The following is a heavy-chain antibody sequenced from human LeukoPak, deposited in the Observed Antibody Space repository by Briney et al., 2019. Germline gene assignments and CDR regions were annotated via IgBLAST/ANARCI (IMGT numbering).Heavy chain of an antibody. Sequence: GGSLRLSCAASGFTFSSYGMTWVRQAPGKGLEWVSTISSSGGSTYYADSVKGRFTISRDNSKNTLYLQMNSLRAEDTAVYYCARVPHDSSCYYFDYWGQGTLVTVSS. CDR2: ISSSGGST. CDR1: GFTFSSYG. CDR3: ARVPHDSSCYYFDY. J-gene: IGHJ4*02. V-gene: IGHV3-23*01. D-gene: IGHD3-22*01.